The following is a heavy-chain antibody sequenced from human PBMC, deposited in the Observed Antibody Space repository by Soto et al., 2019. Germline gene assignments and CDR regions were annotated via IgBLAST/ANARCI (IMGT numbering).Heavy chain of an antibody. CDR2: ISGSGNTT. CDR3: AKARGRTWYEDY. CDR1: GFTFSSDA. Sequence: EVQLLESGGGLVQPGGSLRLSCAASGFTFSSDAMTWVRQAPGKGLEWVSSISGSGNTTYYADSVKGRFTISRDSSKNTLYLQMNSLRPEDTAVYYCAKARGRTWYEDYWGQGTLVTVSS. D-gene: IGHD6-13*01. J-gene: IGHJ4*02. V-gene: IGHV3-23*01.